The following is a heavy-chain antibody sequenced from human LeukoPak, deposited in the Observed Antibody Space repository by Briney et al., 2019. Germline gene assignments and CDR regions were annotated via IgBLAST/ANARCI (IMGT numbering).Heavy chain of an antibody. CDR2: IRSKAYGGTT. D-gene: IGHD2-21*01. V-gene: IGHV3-49*04. J-gene: IGHJ4*02. CDR3: TRDSVDFYCGGDRC. CDR1: GFTFGDYA. Sequence: GGSLRLSCTASGFTFGDYAMSWVRQAPGRGLGGVGFIRSKAYGGTTEYAASVKGRFTISRDDSKSIAYLQMNSLKTEDTAVYYCTRDSVDFYCGGDRCWGQGTLVTVSS.